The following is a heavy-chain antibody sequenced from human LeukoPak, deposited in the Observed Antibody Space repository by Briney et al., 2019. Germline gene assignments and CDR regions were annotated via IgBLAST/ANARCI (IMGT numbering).Heavy chain of an antibody. CDR2: ISGSGGST. Sequence: GASLRLSCAASGLTFSSYAMSWVCQAPGKALEWVSAISGSGGSTYYADSVKGRLTISRDNSKNTLYLQMNSLRAEDTAVYYCAKGDCSSTSCHYYYYGMDVWGQGTTVTVSS. CDR1: GLTFSSYA. CDR3: AKGDCSSTSCHYYYYGMDV. D-gene: IGHD2-2*01. J-gene: IGHJ6*02. V-gene: IGHV3-23*01.